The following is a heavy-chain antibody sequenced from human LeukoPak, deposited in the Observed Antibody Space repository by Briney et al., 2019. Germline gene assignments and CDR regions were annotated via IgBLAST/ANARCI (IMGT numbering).Heavy chain of an antibody. CDR1: GFTFSSYS. J-gene: IGHJ4*02. V-gene: IGHV3-21*01. D-gene: IGHD1-7*01. Sequence: KPGGSLRLSCAASGFTFSSYSMNWVRQAPGKGLEWVSSISSSSSYIYYADSVKGRFTISRDNAKNSLYLQMNSLRVEDTAVYYCARAHNWKYGTFDYWGQGTLVTVSS. CDR2: ISSSSSYI. CDR3: ARAHNWKYGTFDY.